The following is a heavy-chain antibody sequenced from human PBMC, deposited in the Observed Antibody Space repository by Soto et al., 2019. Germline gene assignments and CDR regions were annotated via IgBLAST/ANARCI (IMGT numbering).Heavy chain of an antibody. CDR2: ISGFNADT. D-gene: IGHD2-15*01. CDR3: NRQGSDY. CDR1: GYTFISYD. J-gene: IGHJ4*01. Sequence: ASVKFSCTTSGYTFISYDINWVRQAPGQGLEWMGWISGFNADTKYAEKFQGRITVTRDTLTTTVYMELRSLRSDDTAVYYCNRQGSDYWGQGTPGTVS. V-gene: IGHV1-18*01.